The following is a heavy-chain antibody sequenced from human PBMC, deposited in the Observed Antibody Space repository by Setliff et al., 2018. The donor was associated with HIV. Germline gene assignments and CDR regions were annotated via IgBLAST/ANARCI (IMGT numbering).Heavy chain of an antibody. CDR3: VKFVGAGEDFFDH. CDR2: LSGSGVTS. D-gene: IGHD6-13*01. J-gene: IGHJ4*02. Sequence: PGGSLRLSCAASGFSFSRYAMGWVRQAPGKGLEWVSSLSGSGVTSYYADSVKGRFTISRDSSKNTLNLQMNSLRVEDTALYFCVKFVGAGEDFFDHWGQGALVTVSS. V-gene: IGHV3-23*01. CDR1: GFSFSRYA.